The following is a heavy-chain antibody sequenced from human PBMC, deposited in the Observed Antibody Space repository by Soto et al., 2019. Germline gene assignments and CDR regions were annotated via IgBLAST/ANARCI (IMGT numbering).Heavy chain of an antibody. J-gene: IGHJ6*03. V-gene: IGHV1-8*01. CDR1: GYTFTSYD. Sequence: ASVKVSCKASGYTFTSYDINWVRQATGQGLEWMGWMNPNSGNTGYAQKLQGRVTMTRNTSISTAYMELSSLRSEEPPVDYCARVVDTAMVTFSYYYFMDVWGKGTTVTVS. CDR3: ARVVDTAMVTFSYYYFMDV. D-gene: IGHD5-18*01. CDR2: MNPNSGNT.